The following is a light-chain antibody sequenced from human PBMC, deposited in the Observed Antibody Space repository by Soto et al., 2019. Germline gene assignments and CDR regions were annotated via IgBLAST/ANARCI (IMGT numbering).Light chain of an antibody. Sequence: QSVLNQPPSASGSPGQSVTISCTGTSSDVGAYDYVSWYQQHPGKAPKLMIYEINKRPSGVPDRFSGSKSGNTASLTVSGLQAEDEADSYCSSFAGSNNFPYVFGTGTKVTVL. CDR2: EIN. J-gene: IGLJ1*01. CDR1: SSDVGAYDY. CDR3: SSFAGSNNFPYV. V-gene: IGLV2-8*01.